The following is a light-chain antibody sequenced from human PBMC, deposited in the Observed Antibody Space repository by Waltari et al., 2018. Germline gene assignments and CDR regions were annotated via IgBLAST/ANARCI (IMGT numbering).Light chain of an antibody. CDR3: QQYNGYWT. Sequence: DIQMTQSPSTLSASVGDRVTITCRPSQSISSWLAWYQQKPGTAPKLLIYKASTLESGVPSRFSGSGSGTEFTLTINSLQPDDFATYYCQQYNGYWTFGQGTKVEIK. J-gene: IGKJ1*01. CDR1: QSISSW. CDR2: KAS. V-gene: IGKV1-5*03.